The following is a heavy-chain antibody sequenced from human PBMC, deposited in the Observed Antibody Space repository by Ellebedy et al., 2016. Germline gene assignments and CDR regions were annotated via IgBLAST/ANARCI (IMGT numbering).Heavy chain of an antibody. CDR2: ISAGSDTT. J-gene: IGHJ4*02. D-gene: IGHD4-17*01. V-gene: IGHV3-23*01. Sequence: GGSLRLSXAVSGIQFSNFFMSWVRQAPGEGLEWVSTISAGSDTTRLADSVKGRFTISRDSSKNSVYLRMDNLRVEDTAVYYCRQGHYADLWGQGTLVTVSS. CDR3: RQGHYADL. CDR1: GIQFSNFF.